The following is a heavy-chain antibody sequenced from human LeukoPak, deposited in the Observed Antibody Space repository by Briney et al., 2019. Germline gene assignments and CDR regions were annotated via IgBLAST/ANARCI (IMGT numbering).Heavy chain of an antibody. CDR1: GFTFSSYA. CDR3: AKDPSYYDYVWGSYN. Sequence: GGSLRLPCAASGFTFSSYAMSWVRQAPGKGLEWVSAISGSGGSTYYADSVKGRFTISRDNSKNTLYLQMNSLRAEDTAVYYCAKDPSYYDYVWGSYNWGQGTLVTVSS. CDR2: ISGSGGST. V-gene: IGHV3-23*01. D-gene: IGHD3-16*01. J-gene: IGHJ4*02.